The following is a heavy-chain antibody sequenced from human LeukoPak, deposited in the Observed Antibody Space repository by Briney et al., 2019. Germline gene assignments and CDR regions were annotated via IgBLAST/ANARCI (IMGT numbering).Heavy chain of an antibody. CDR2: INPNSGGT. V-gene: IGHV1-2*02. CDR3: ARAWYSSGWYLFDY. Sequence: GASVKVSCKASGYTFTGYYMHWVRQAPGQGLEWMEWINPNSGGTNYAQKFQGRVTMTRDTSISTAYMELSRLRSDDTAVYYCARAWYSSGWYLFDYWGQGTLVTVSS. CDR1: GYTFTGYY. D-gene: IGHD6-19*01. J-gene: IGHJ4*02.